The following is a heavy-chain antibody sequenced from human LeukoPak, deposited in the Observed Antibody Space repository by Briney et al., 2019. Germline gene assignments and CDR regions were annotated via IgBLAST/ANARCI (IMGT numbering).Heavy chain of an antibody. CDR2: INHSGST. CDR3: ARGIQLGYFDY. D-gene: IGHD5-18*01. V-gene: IGHV4-34*01. CDR1: GESFSGYY. Sequence: SETLSLTCAFYGESFSGYYWSWIRQPPGKGLEWIGEINHSGSTNYNPSLKSRVTISVDTSKNQFSLKLSSVTAADMAVYYCARGIQLGYFDYWGQGTLVTVSS. J-gene: IGHJ4*02.